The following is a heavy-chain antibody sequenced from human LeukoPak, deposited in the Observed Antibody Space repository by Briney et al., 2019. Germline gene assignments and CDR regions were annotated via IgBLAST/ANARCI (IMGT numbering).Heavy chain of an antibody. J-gene: IGHJ4*02. V-gene: IGHV3-23*01. Sequence: PGESLRLSSAASGFTFSSYAMSWVRQAPGKGLEWVSGISTSGGSSSYADSVKGRFTISRDNPRNTLYMQMNSLRAEDTALYYCAIMHPYYDGSGYWVQWGQGTLVTVSS. CDR1: GFTFSSYA. CDR2: ISTSGGSS. D-gene: IGHD3-22*01. CDR3: AIMHPYYDGSGYWVQ.